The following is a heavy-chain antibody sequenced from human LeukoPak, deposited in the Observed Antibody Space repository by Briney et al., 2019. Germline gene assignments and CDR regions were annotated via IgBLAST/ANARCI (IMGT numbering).Heavy chain of an antibody. J-gene: IGHJ4*02. V-gene: IGHV1-69*04. CDR3: ARDCSSTSCMGAY. CDR2: IIPILGIA. Sequence: SVKVSCKASGGTFSTYAISWVRQAPGQGLEWMGRIIPILGIANYAQKFQGRVTITADKSTSTAYMELSSLRSEDTAVYYCARDCSSTSCMGAYWGQGTLVTVSS. D-gene: IGHD2-2*01. CDR1: GGTFSTYA.